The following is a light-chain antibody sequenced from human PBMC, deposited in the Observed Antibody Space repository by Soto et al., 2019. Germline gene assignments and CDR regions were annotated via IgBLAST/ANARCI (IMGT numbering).Light chain of an antibody. CDR2: GNR. Sequence: QSVLTQPPSVSGAPGQRITISCTGSSSNIGAGYDVQWYQQLPGTAPKLLIYGNRNRPSGVPDRFSGSKSGTSASLSITGLQSEDEADYYCQSYDRLSYWVFGGGTKLTVL. J-gene: IGLJ3*02. CDR1: SSNIGAGYD. V-gene: IGLV1-40*01. CDR3: QSYDRLSYWV.